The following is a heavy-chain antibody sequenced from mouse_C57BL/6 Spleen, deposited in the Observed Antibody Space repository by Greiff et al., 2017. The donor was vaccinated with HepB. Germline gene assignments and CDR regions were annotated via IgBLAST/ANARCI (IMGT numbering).Heavy chain of an antibody. Sequence: QVQLQQPGAELVMPGASVKLSCKASGYTFTSYWMHWVKQRPGQGLEWIGEIDPSDSYTNYNQKFNGKSTLTVDKSSSTAYMQLSSLTSEDSAVYYCARSLLRFWYFDVWGTGTTVTVSS. CDR1: GYTFTSYW. V-gene: IGHV1-69*01. CDR3: ARSLLRFWYFDV. J-gene: IGHJ1*03. CDR2: IDPSDSYT. D-gene: IGHD1-1*01.